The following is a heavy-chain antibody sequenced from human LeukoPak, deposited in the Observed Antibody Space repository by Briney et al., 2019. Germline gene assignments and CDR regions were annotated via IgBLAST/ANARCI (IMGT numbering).Heavy chain of an antibody. CDR3: ARETSLAGFASGLGFNY. J-gene: IGHJ4*02. D-gene: IGHD6-19*01. V-gene: IGHV4-39*07. CDR1: GDSITTTDHY. Sequence: SETLSLTCTVSGDSITTTDHYWGWIRQSPEKRLEWMGNIYYSGITDNNPSLKSRVTMSVDTSKNQFSLKLTSVTAADTATYYCARETSLAGFASGLGFNYWGQGILVTVSS. CDR2: IYYSGIT.